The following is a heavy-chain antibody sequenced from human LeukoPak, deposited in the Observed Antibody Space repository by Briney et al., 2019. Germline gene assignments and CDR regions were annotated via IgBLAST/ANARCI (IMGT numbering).Heavy chain of an antibody. J-gene: IGHJ4*02. D-gene: IGHD3-10*01. CDR3: AKDGSISTGDDH. Sequence: GGSLRLSCAASGFTFSNYAMSWVRQAPGKGLEWVSGITGSGGITHYADSVKGRFSISRDNSKNTLYLQMNSLRAEDTAVYYCAKDGSISTGDDHWGQGTLVTVSS. CDR1: GFTFSNYA. V-gene: IGHV3-23*01. CDR2: ITGSGGIT.